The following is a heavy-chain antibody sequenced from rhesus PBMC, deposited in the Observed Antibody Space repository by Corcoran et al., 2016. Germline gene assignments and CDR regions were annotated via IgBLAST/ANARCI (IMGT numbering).Heavy chain of an antibody. CDR1: GGSVSSGHW. CDR3: ARGSTVDY. Sequence: QVQLQESGPGLVKPSETLSLTCAVSGGSVSSGHWWNWIRHPPGKGLEWIGYISGSSAATYYNPSLKSRVTFSRDTSKNHFSLRLNSVTAADTAVYYCARGSTVDYWGPGVLVTVSS. J-gene: IGHJ4*01. V-gene: IGHV4-65*01. CDR2: ISGSSAAT.